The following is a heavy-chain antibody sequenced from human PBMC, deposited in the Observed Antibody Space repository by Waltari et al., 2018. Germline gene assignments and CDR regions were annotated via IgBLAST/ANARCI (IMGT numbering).Heavy chain of an antibody. CDR2: IYHSGST. V-gene: IGHV4-38-2*01. CDR3: ARGYSSGRDEYFQH. D-gene: IGHD6-19*01. J-gene: IGHJ1*01. Sequence: QVQLQESGPGLVKPSETLSLTCAVSGYSISSGYYWGWIRQPPGKGLEWIGSIYHSGSTYYNPALKSRVTISVDTSKNQFSLKLSSVTAADTAVYYCARGYSSGRDEYFQHWGQGTLVTVSS. CDR1: GYSISSGYY.